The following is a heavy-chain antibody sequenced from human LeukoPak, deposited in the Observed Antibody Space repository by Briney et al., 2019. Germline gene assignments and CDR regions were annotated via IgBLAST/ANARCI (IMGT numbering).Heavy chain of an antibody. V-gene: IGHV3-23*01. CDR3: AKGYCSSTSCYANFDY. Sequence: GGSLRLSCAASGLTFSSYAMSWVRQAPGKGLEWVSAISGSGGSTYYADSVKGRFTISRDNSKNTLYLQMNSLRAEDTAVYYCAKGYCSSTSCYANFDYWGQGTLVTVSS. J-gene: IGHJ4*02. CDR2: ISGSGGST. CDR1: GLTFSSYA. D-gene: IGHD2-2*01.